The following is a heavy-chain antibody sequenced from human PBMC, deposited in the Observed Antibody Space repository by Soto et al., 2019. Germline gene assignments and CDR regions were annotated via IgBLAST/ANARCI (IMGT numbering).Heavy chain of an antibody. Sequence: QVQLVQSGAEVKKPGSSVKVSCKATGGTFSSYAISWVRQAPGQGLEWMGGIIPIFGTANYAQKFQGRVTMTAGEFTSPAYMELSRLRSEDTAVYYCARVNVDTAMVFQYNWFDPWGQGTLVTVSS. CDR2: IIPIFGTA. CDR1: GGTFSSYA. V-gene: IGHV1-69*01. CDR3: ARVNVDTAMVFQYNWFDP. D-gene: IGHD5-18*01. J-gene: IGHJ5*02.